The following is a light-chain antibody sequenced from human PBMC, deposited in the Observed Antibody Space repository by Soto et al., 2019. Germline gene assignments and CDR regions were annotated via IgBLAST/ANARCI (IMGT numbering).Light chain of an antibody. CDR1: QGVSGN. Sequence: EIVMTQSPATLSVSPGERATLSCRASQGVSGNLAWYQQKLGQAPRLLIYGASTRATGVPARFSGSGSGTEFTFNISSLQSEDFAVYYCQQYNNWPPTFGQGTRLEIK. CDR2: GAS. J-gene: IGKJ5*01. CDR3: QQYNNWPPT. V-gene: IGKV3-15*01.